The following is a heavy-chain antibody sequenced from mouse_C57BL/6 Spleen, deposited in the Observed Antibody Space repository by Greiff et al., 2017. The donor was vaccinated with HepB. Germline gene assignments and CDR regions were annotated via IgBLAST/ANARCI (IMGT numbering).Heavy chain of an antibody. D-gene: IGHD1-1*02. CDR2: ITGGGGNT. Sequence: EVKVVESGGGLVKPGGSLKLSCAASGFTFSSYTMSWVRQTPEKRLEWVATITGGGGNTYYPDSVKGRFTISRDNAKNTLYLQMSSLRSEDTALYYCARQPPLYYYAMDYWGQGTSVTVSS. V-gene: IGHV5-9*01. CDR1: GFTFSSYT. CDR3: ARQPPLYYYAMDY. J-gene: IGHJ4*01.